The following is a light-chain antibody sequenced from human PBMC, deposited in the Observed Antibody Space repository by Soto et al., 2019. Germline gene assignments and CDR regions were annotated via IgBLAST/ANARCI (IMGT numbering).Light chain of an antibody. J-gene: IGKJ4*01. CDR1: QDISSS. Sequence: AIQLTQSPSSLSASVGDRVTITCRASQDISSSLAWYQQKAGKAPKLLIYGASILQSGVPSGFSGSGFGTDFTLTISSLRAEDFAIYFCQQTKSSPSTFGGGTRVEI. CDR2: GAS. V-gene: IGKV1-13*02. CDR3: QQTKSSPST.